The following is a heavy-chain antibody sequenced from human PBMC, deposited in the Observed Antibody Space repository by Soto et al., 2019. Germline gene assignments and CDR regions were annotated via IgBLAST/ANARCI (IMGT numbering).Heavy chain of an antibody. CDR1: GFTFRNYG. CDR3: SKGGQSSPGYSYFDY. V-gene: IGHV3-30*18. CDR2: ISYDGSNE. J-gene: IGHJ4*02. Sequence: LRLSCAASGFTFRNYGMHWVRQALGKGLEWVAVISYDGSNEYYVESAKGRFTISRDNSKNPLYLQMKRHRADDTPVYYCSKGGQSSPGYSYFDYGGQGSLVAVSS. D-gene: IGHD1-1*01.